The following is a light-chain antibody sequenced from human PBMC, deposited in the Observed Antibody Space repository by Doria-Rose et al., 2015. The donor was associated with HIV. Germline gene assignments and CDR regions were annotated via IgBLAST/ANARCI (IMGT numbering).Light chain of an antibody. V-gene: IGKV3-15*01. Sequence: QSPETLSVSPGESATLSCRASQSVSTDLAWYQHKPGQAPRLLRWSASTRATGIPARFSGSGSGTEFTLTISSPQSEDFAIYFCHQYNNWPTFGQGTRLDIK. CDR3: HQYNNWPT. CDR2: SAS. J-gene: IGKJ5*01. CDR1: QSVSTD.